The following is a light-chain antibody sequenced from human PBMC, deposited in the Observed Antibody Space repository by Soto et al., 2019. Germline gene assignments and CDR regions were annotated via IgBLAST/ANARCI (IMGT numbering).Light chain of an antibody. CDR2: GAS. CDR1: QSVSSSS. Sequence: EIVLTQSPDTLSLSPGERATLSCRASQSVSSSSLAWYQQKPGQAPRLLIYGASSRATGIPDRFSGSGSGTDFTLTISRLEPADFGVYYCQQYGSSPLTFGGGTKVEIK. J-gene: IGKJ4*01. V-gene: IGKV3-20*01. CDR3: QQYGSSPLT.